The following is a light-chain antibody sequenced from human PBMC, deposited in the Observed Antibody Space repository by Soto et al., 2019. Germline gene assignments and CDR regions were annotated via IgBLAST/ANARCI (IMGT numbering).Light chain of an antibody. Sequence: EIVLTQSPGTLSVSPGERATLSCRASQTISSNYLAWYQQKPGQAPSLLIYGTSSRATGIPDRFSGSGSGTDFTLTFSRLEPEDSAIYYCQQYVSWTFGQGTKVEIK. CDR1: QTISSNY. V-gene: IGKV3-20*01. CDR2: GTS. J-gene: IGKJ1*01. CDR3: QQYVSWT.